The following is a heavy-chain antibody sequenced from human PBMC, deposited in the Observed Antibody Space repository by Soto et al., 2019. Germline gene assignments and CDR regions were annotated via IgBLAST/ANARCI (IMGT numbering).Heavy chain of an antibody. CDR3: AKGGWFPDS. V-gene: IGHV3-7*01. CDR1: GFIFSSSW. Sequence: GGSLRLSCAASGFIFSSSWMSWVRQAPGGRLEWVAYIKQDGSEEHYVDSVKGRFTISRDNAKNSLYLQMNSLRVEDTAMYYCAKGGWFPDSWGQGTLVTVS. D-gene: IGHD6-19*01. CDR2: IKQDGSEE. J-gene: IGHJ4*02.